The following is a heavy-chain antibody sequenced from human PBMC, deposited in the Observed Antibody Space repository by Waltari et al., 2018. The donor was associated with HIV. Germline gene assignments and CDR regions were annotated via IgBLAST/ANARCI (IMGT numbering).Heavy chain of an antibody. CDR3: ARGTYWPSPDY. Sequence: QVQLQQWGAGLLKPSETLSLTCAVYGGSLSSFYWSWIRQPPGKGLEWIGEITHSGIANYNPSLKSRVTLSVDTSKTQFSLKLSSVTAADTAVYYCARGTYWPSPDYWGQGTLVTVSS. CDR1: GGSLSSFY. V-gene: IGHV4-34*01. D-gene: IGHD2-8*02. CDR2: ITHSGIA. J-gene: IGHJ4*02.